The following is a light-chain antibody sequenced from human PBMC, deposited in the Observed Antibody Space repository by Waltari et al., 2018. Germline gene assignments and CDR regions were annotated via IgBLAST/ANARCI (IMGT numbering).Light chain of an antibody. CDR1: SSNIGDNV. CDR3: AAWDDRMNGHWV. CDR2: RNE. Sequence: QSVLTQSPSASGTPGQRVTISCSGSSSNIGDNVVNWYQQVPGKAPKLLIYRNEQRPSGAPDLFSASKSGTSASLGISGLQSEDEADYYCAAWDDRMNGHWVFGGGTKVTVL. J-gene: IGLJ3*02. V-gene: IGLV1-44*01.